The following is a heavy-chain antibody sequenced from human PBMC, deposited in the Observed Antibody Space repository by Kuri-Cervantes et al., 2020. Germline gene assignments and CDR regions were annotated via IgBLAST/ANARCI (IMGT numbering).Heavy chain of an antibody. CDR1: GGTFSSYA. V-gene: IGHV1-18*01. D-gene: IGHD2-21*02. CDR2: ISAYNGDT. Sequence: GGSLRLSCKASGGTFSSYAISWVRQAPGQGLEWMGWISAYNGDTNYAEKLQGRVTMTTDTSTSTAYMELRSLRSDDTAVYYCARGQYCGGDCYRFDYWGQGTLVTVSS. J-gene: IGHJ4*02. CDR3: ARGQYCGGDCYRFDY.